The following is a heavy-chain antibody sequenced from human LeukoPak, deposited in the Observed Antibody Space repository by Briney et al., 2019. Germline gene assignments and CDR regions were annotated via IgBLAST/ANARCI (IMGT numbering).Heavy chain of an antibody. J-gene: IGHJ1*01. CDR2: IGTAGDT. V-gene: IGHV3-13*04. D-gene: IGHD1-26*01. CDR1: GFTFSSYD. CDR3: ARNSGSYYELEH. Sequence: GGSLRPSCAASGFTFSSYDMHWVRQATGKGLEWVSAIGTAGDTYYPGSVKGRFTISRENAKNSLYLQMNSLRAGDTAVYYCARNSGSYYELEHWAQGPLVTVSS.